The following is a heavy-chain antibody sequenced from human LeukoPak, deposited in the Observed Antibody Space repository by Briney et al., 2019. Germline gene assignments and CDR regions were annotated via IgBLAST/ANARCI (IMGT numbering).Heavy chain of an antibody. V-gene: IGHV3-49*04. D-gene: IGHD1-26*01. J-gene: IGHJ5*01. CDR1: GFKFDDYS. CDR2: IRSKAYGGAS. CDR3: AKGSFNPSFFDH. Sequence: GGSLRLSCPTSGFKFDDYSMSWVRQAPGKGLEWVGSIRSKAYGGASEYAPSVSGRSIISRDDSKSTVYLEMHRLKIEDTGVYYCAKGSFNPSFFDHWGQGNLVIVSS.